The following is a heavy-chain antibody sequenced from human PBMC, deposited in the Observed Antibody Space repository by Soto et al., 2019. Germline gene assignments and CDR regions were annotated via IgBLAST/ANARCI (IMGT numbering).Heavy chain of an antibody. V-gene: IGHV4-38-2*02. CDR3: ARDGYYDFWSAKYYFDY. CDR1: GYSSSSGYY. D-gene: IGHD3-3*01. Sequence: XETLSLTCSVAGYSSSSGYYWGWIRQPPVKGLEWIGSIYHSGSTYYNPSLKSRVTISVDTSKNQFSLKLSSVTAADTAVYYCARDGYYDFWSAKYYFDYWGQGSLVTVSS. J-gene: IGHJ4*02. CDR2: IYHSGST.